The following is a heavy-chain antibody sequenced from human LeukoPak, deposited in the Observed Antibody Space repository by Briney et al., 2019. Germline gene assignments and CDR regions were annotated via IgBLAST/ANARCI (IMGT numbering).Heavy chain of an antibody. CDR2: INSDGSST. Sequence: PGGSLRLSCAASGFTFSSYWMHWVRQAPGKGLVWVSRINSDGSSTSYADSVKGRFTISRDNAENTLYLQMNSLRAEDTAVYYCASLYGSGSYSNYYYYYGMDVWGKGTTVTASS. D-gene: IGHD3-10*01. CDR1: GFTFSSYW. J-gene: IGHJ6*04. V-gene: IGHV3-74*01. CDR3: ASLYGSGSYSNYYYYYGMDV.